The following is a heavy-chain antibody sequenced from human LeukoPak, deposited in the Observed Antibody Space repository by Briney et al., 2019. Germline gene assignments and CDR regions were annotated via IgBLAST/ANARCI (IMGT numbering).Heavy chain of an antibody. D-gene: IGHD5-18*01. CDR2: ISYDGSNK. CDR1: GFTFSSYA. J-gene: IGHJ4*02. Sequence: GGSLRPSCAASGFTFSSYAMHWVRQAPGKGLEWVAVISYDGSNKYYADSVKGRFTISRDNSKNTLYLQMNSLRAEDTAVYYCAREGRGYSYGFDYWGQGTLVTVSS. V-gene: IGHV3-30-3*01. CDR3: AREGRGYSYGFDY.